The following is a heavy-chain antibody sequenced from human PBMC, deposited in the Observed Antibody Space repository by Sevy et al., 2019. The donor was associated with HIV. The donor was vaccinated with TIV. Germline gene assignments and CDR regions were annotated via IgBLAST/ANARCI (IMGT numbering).Heavy chain of an antibody. Sequence: ASVKVSCKASGYTFSSYDMHWVRQAPGQGLEWMGIINPSGGSTIYAQKFQGRVTMTRDTSTSTVYMELSSLRSEDTAVYYCARGGIAVAPLGAFDIWGQGTMVTVSS. V-gene: IGHV1-46*01. CDR3: ARGGIAVAPLGAFDI. CDR1: GYTFSSYD. J-gene: IGHJ3*02. CDR2: INPSGGST. D-gene: IGHD6-19*01.